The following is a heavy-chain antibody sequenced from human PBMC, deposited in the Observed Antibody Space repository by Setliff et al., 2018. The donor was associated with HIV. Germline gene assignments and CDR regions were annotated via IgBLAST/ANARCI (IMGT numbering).Heavy chain of an antibody. D-gene: IGHD1-26*01. CDR1: GGTFGIYG. CDR2: TIPMFGTA. Sequence: GAAVKVSCKGSGGTFGIYGISWVRQAPGQGLEWRGGTIPMFGTANYAQKLQGRVTMTTDTSTSTAYMELRSLRSDDTAVYYCAIDSEWGSYIFWTFDIWGQGTMVTVSS. V-gene: IGHV1-69*05. CDR3: AIDSEWGSYIFWTFDI. J-gene: IGHJ3*02.